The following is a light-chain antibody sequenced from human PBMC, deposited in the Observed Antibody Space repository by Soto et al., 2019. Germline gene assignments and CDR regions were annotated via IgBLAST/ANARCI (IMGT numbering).Light chain of an antibody. CDR2: AAS. J-gene: IGKJ5*01. CDR3: QQRNTWPPIT. CDR1: QGISNY. Sequence: DIKMTQSPSSLSSSVGDRVTITCRASQGISNYSAWYQHKPGKVPKVLIYAASTLQSGVPSRFSGSGSGTDFTLTISSLEPEDFALYYCQQRNTWPPITFGQGTLLEVK. V-gene: IGKV1-27*01.